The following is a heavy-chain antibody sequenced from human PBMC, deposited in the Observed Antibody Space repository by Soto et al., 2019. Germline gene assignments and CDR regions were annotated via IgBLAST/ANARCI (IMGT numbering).Heavy chain of an antibody. J-gene: IGHJ4*02. V-gene: IGHV1-46*01. Sequence: ASVKVSCKASGYTFTSYYMHWVRQAPGQGLEWMGVINPSGGSTRYAQKFQGRVTMTRDTSTSTVYMELSSLRSEDTAVYYCARVVVVTAMDYFDYWGQGTLVTSPQ. CDR2: INPSGGST. CDR1: GYTFTSYY. D-gene: IGHD2-21*02. CDR3: ARVVVVTAMDYFDY.